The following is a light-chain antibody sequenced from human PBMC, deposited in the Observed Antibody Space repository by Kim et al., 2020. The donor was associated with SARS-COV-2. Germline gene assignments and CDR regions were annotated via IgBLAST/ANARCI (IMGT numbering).Light chain of an antibody. J-gene: IGLJ3*02. CDR3: SSYSGSYTA. CDR2: DVT. CDR1: NNDIGGYDY. V-gene: IGLV2-11*03. Sequence: PGQSVTISCIGTNNDIGGYDYVSWYQEHPGKAPKLVIFDVTQRPSGVPDRFSGSKSASTAYLTISGLQAEDEADYYCSSYSGSYTAFGGGTQLTVL.